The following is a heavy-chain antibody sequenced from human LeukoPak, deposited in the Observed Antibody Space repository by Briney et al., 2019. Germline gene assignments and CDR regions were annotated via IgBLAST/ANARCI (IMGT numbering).Heavy chain of an antibody. J-gene: IGHJ4*02. D-gene: IGHD3-22*01. V-gene: IGHV1-2*02. CDR1: GYTFSVYY. CDR3: ARVRIDYYDSRVRELDY. CDR2: INPNNGAT. Sequence: VASVRVSCKASGYTFSVYYMHWVRQAPGQGLEWMAWINPNNGATNYAQKFQGRVTMTRDTSISTAYMGLSRLRSDDTAVYYCARVRIDYYDSRVRELDYWGQGTQVTVSS.